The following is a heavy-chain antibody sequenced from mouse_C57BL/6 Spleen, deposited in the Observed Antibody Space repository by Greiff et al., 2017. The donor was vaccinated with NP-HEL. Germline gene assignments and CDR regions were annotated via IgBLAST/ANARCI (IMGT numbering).Heavy chain of an antibody. CDR3: ARDGYDSWFAY. Sequence: QVQLQQSGPELVKPGASVKISCKASGYAFSSSWMNWVKQRPGKGLEWIGRIYPGDGDTNYNGKFKGKATLTADKSSSTAYMQLSSLTSEDSAVYFCARDGYDSWFAYWGQGTLVTVSA. V-gene: IGHV1-82*01. CDR1: GYAFSSSW. J-gene: IGHJ3*01. CDR2: IYPGDGDT. D-gene: IGHD2-2*01.